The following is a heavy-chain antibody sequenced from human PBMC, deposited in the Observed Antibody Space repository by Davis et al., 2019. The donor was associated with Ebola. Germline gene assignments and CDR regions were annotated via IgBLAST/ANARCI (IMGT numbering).Heavy chain of an antibody. J-gene: IGHJ4*02. CDR2: IYYSGST. D-gene: IGHD4-17*01. V-gene: IGHV4-59*08. CDR1: GGSISSYY. CDR3: ARHQRDGDYDY. Sequence: PSETLSLTCTVSGGSISSYYWSWIRQPPGKGLEWIGYIYYSGSTNYNPSLKSRVTISVDTSKNQFSLKLSSVTAADTAVYYCARHQRDGDYDYWGQGTLVTVSS.